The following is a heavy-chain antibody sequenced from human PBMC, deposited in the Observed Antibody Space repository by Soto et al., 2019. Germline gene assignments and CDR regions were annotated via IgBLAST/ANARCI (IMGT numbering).Heavy chain of an antibody. V-gene: IGHV1-69*01. CDR2: IIPIFGTA. Sequence: QVQMVQSGAEVKKPGSSVKVSCKASGGTFSSYAISWVRQAPGQGLEWMGGIIPIFGTANYAQKFQGRVTITADEATSTAYMELSSLRADDTAVYYCASYFYYYGSGSYGGFDYWGQGALVTVSS. CDR1: GGTFSSYA. D-gene: IGHD3-10*01. J-gene: IGHJ4*02. CDR3: ASYFYYYGSGSYGGFDY.